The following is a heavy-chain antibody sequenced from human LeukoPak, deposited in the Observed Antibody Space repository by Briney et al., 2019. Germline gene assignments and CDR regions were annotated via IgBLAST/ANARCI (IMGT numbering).Heavy chain of an antibody. J-gene: IGHJ4*02. CDR1: GFTFRSHA. CDR2: IYENGGTT. V-gene: IGHV3-23*01. CDR3: AKDFRIGYSAHFDY. Sequence: GGYLRLSCVGSGFTFRSHAMSRVRPAPEKGLEFVSGIYENGGTTYYAHSVKGRLSISRDNSKNTLYLQMNSLRGEDTAVYYCAKDFRIGYSAHFDYWGQGALVTVSS. D-gene: IGHD2-21*01.